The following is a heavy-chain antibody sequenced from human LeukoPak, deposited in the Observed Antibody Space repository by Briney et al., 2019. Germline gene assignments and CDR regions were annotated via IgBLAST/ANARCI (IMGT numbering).Heavy chain of an antibody. CDR2: ISSDGSST. D-gene: IGHD1-26*01. CDR3: ASYSGSYYGFDY. V-gene: IGHV3-74*01. CDR1: GFTFSSHW. J-gene: IGHJ4*02. Sequence: GGSLRLSCAASGFTFSSHWMHWARQAPGKGLVWVSRISSDGSSTSYADSVKGRFTISRDNAKNTLYLQMNSLRAEDTAVYYCASYSGSYYGFDYWGQGTLVTVSS.